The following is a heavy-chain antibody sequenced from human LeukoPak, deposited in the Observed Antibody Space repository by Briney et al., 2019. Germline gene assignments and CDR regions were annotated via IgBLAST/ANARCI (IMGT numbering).Heavy chain of an antibody. CDR2: IFYSGST. D-gene: IGHD4-11*01. Sequence: SETLSLTCTVSGGSISSYYWSWIRQPPGKGLEWIGYIFYSGSTNYNPSLKSRVTISVDTSRNQFSLKLSSVTAADTAVYYCAKYGMTTITKGGHYYYMDVWGKGTTVTVSS. V-gene: IGHV4-59*01. J-gene: IGHJ6*03. CDR3: AKYGMTTITKGGHYYYMDV. CDR1: GGSISSYY.